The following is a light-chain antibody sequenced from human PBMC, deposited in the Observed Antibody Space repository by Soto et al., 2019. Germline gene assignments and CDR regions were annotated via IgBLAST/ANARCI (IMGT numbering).Light chain of an antibody. J-gene: IGLJ1*01. CDR1: SSDVGGYNY. Sequence: QSALTQPASVSGSPGQSITISCTGTSSDVGGYNYVSWYQQHPGKAPKLLIYEVRHRPSGISNRFSGSKSGNTASLTISGLQAEDEADFYCTSYTSSSTDVFGTGTKVTVL. V-gene: IGLV2-14*01. CDR2: EVR. CDR3: TSYTSSSTDV.